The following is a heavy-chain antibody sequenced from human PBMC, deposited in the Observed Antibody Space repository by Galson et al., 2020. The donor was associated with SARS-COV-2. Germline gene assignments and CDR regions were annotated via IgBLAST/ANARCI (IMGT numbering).Heavy chain of an antibody. Sequence: GESLKISCRTSGYTFTAYGISWVRLAPGQGPEWLGWINGDHGNTWSADKVQDRLSMTTDTPTSTAYMELRNLKSDDTAIYYCARDKAPLYKYYDSRGYSGEYFHYWGQGTPVIVSS. CDR2: INGDHGNT. D-gene: IGHD3-22*01. CDR1: GYTFTAYG. V-gene: IGHV1-18*01. CDR3: ARDKAPLYKYYDSRGYSGEYFHY. J-gene: IGHJ1*01.